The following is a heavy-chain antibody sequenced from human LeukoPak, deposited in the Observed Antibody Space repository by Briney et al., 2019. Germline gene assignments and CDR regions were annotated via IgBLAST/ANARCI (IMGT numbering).Heavy chain of an antibody. CDR2: ISYDGSNK. V-gene: IGHV3-30*18. J-gene: IGHJ6*03. Sequence: GRSLRLSCAASGFTFSSYGMHWVRQAPGKGLEWVAVISYDGSNKYYADSVKGRFTISRDNSKNTLYLQMNSLRAEETAVYYCAKVLAGTYYYYYMDVWGKGTTVTVSS. CDR1: GFTFSSYG. D-gene: IGHD6-19*01. CDR3: AKVLAGTYYYYYMDV.